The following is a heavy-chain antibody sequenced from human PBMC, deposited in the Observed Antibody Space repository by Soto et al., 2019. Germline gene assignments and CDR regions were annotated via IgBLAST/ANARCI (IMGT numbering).Heavy chain of an antibody. V-gene: IGHV3-21*04. CDR2: ISSGSHFI. CDR1: GFNFPGYS. J-gene: IGHJ4*02. CDR3: ARDQSQGQMLLPYFDY. D-gene: IGHD3-10*02. Sequence: PVGSLRLSCAASGFNFPGYSMNWVRQAPGKGLEWVASISSGSHFIYYADSVRGRFTISRDNARDSLLLQMNSLRAGDTGVYFCARDQSQGQMLLPYFDYWGQGTLVTVSS.